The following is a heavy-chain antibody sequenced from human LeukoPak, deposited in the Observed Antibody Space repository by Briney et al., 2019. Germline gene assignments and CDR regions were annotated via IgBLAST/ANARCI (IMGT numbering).Heavy chain of an antibody. CDR3: ARDGTFGTGARNWFDP. J-gene: IGHJ5*02. V-gene: IGHV1-69*05. D-gene: IGHD1-14*01. CDR1: GGTFSSYA. CDR2: IIPIFGTA. Sequence: SVKVSCKASGGTFSSYAISWVRLAPGQGLEWMGGIIPIFGTANYAQKFQGRVTITTDESTSTAYMELSSLRSEDTAVYYCARDGTFGTGARNWFDPWGQGTLVTVSS.